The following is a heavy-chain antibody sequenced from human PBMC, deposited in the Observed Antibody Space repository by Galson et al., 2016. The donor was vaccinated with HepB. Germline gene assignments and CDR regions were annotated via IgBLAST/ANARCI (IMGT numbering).Heavy chain of an antibody. D-gene: IGHD5-18*01. Sequence: TLSLTCTVSGGSISSGGYYWSWIRQHPGKGLEWIGYIYYSGSTYYNPSLKSRVTISVDTSKNQFSLKLSSVTAADTAVCYCARAPVDTALVTLFWFDPWGQGTLVTVSS. CDR1: GGSISSGGYY. CDR3: ARAPVDTALVTLFWFDP. CDR2: IYYSGST. J-gene: IGHJ5*02. V-gene: IGHV4-31*03.